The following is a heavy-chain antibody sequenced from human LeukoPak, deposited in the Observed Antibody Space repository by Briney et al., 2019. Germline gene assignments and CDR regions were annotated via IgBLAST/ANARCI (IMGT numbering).Heavy chain of an antibody. V-gene: IGHV3-15*01. D-gene: IGHD3-22*01. CDR3: ATDFYDST. J-gene: IGHJ5*02. Sequence: SGGSLRLSCAASGFTFSSYAMSWVRQAPGKGLEWVGRIKSKTDGGTTDYAAPVKGRFTISRDDSKNTLYLQMNSLQTEDTAVYYCATDFYDSTWGQGTLVTVSS. CDR1: GFTFSSYA. CDR2: IKSKTDGGTT.